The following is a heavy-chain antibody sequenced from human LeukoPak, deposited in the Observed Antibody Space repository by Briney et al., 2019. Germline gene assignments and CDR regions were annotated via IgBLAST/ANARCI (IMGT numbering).Heavy chain of an antibody. J-gene: IGHJ6*02. Sequence: ASVKVSCKASGYTFTSYDINWVRQATGQGLEWMGWMNPNSGNTGYAQKFQGRVTMTRNTSISTAYMELSSLRAEDTAVYYCARPNLPDSSGYYSTSDYYGMDVWGQGTTVTVSS. CDR2: MNPNSGNT. CDR3: ARPNLPDSSGYYSTSDYYGMDV. CDR1: GYTFTSYD. V-gene: IGHV1-8*01. D-gene: IGHD3-22*01.